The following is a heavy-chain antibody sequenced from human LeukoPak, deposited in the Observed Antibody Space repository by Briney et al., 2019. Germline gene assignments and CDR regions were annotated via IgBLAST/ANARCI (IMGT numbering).Heavy chain of an antibody. D-gene: IGHD6-13*01. CDR3: AREGPGIAAAGPLGY. V-gene: IGHV1-18*01. J-gene: IGHJ4*02. CDR2: ISAYNGNT. CDR1: GYTFTSYG. Sequence: GASVKVSCKASGYTFTSYGISWVRQAPGQGLEWMGWISAYNGNTNYAQKLQGRVTMTTDTSTSTAYMELRSLRSDDTAVYYCAREGPGIAAAGPLGYWGQGTLVTVSS.